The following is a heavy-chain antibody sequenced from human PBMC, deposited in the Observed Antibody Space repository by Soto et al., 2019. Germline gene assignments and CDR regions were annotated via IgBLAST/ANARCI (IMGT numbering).Heavy chain of an antibody. V-gene: IGHV3-23*01. CDR3: AKDYQEMATMGPYYFDC. D-gene: IGHD5-12*01. Sequence: LRLSCAASGFTFSTYAMSWVRQAPGKGLEWVSAISGTGGRTYYADSVKGRFTISRDNSKNTLYLQMNSLRAEDTAVYYCAKDYQEMATMGPYYFDCWGQGTLVTVSS. CDR1: GFTFSTYA. J-gene: IGHJ4*02. CDR2: ISGTGGRT.